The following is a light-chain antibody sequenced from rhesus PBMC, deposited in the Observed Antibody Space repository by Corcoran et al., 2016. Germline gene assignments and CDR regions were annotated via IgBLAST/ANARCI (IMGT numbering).Light chain of an antibody. CDR3: QQYNNWYS. CDR1: QSVSSS. J-gene: IGKJ2*01. CDR2: GVF. V-gene: IGKV3-42*03. Sequence: EIVMTQSPATLSLSPGESATLSCRASQSVSSSLAWYQQKPGQSPRLLIFGVFSRARGIPDRFSGSGSGTQFTLTISSLEPEDFAVYYCQQYNNWYSFGQGTKVEIK.